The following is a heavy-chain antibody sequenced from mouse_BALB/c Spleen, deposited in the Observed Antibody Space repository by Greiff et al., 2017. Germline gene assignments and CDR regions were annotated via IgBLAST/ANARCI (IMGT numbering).Heavy chain of an antibody. J-gene: IGHJ4*01. Sequence: QVQLQQSGAELMKPGASVKISCKATGYTFSSYWIEWVKQRPGHGLEWIGEILPGSGSTNYNEKFKGKATFTADTSSNTAYMQLSSLTSEDSAVYYCARSRFITRAMDYWGQGTSVTVSS. CDR1: GYTFSSYW. CDR3: ARSRFITRAMDY. D-gene: IGHD1-2*01. CDR2: ILPGSGST. V-gene: IGHV1-9*01.